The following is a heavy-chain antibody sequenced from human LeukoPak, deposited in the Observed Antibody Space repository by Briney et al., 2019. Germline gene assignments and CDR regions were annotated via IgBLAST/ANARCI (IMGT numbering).Heavy chain of an antibody. CDR2: IYYSGST. Sequence: SETLSLTCTVSGGSISSYYWSWIRQPPGKGMEWIGYIYYSGSTYYNPSLKSRVTISVDTSKNQFSLKLSSVTAADTAVYYCARGVVTFYYYYYMDVWGKGTTVTVSS. CDR3: ARGVVTFYYYYYMDV. J-gene: IGHJ6*03. V-gene: IGHV4-59*12. D-gene: IGHD4-23*01. CDR1: GGSISSYY.